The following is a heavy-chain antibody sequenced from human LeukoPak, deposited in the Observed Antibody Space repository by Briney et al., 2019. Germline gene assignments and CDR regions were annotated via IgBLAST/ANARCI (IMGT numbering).Heavy chain of an antibody. J-gene: IGHJ4*02. CDR1: GFIFKDYW. CDR2: IKQDGSEK. CDR3: AKDNFDY. Sequence: PGGSLRLSCAASGFIFKDYWMIWVRQAPGKGLEWVANIKQDGSEKYYVDSVKGRFTISRDNSKNTLYLQMNSLRAEDTAVYYCAKDNFDYWGQGTLVTVSS. V-gene: IGHV3-7*01.